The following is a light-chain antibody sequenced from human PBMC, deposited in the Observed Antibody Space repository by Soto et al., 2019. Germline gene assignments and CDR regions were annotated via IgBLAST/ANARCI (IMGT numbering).Light chain of an antibody. J-gene: IGKJ1*01. CDR3: QQYGASPET. CDR2: NVS. Sequence: EIVLTQSPGTLSFSPGERATLSLRASQSVSSAYLAWYQQKPGQAPRLLIYNVSRRATGIPDRFSGSGSGTDFTLTVSRLEPEDFAVYYCQQYGASPETFGQGTKVDIK. CDR1: QSVSSAY. V-gene: IGKV3-20*01.